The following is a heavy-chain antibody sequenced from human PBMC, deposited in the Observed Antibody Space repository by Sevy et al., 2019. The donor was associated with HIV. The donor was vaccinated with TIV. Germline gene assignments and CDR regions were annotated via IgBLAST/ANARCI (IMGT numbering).Heavy chain of an antibody. CDR2: ISGSSNYI. D-gene: IGHD3-10*01. CDR3: AKQLVWWDGMDV. J-gene: IGHJ6*02. Sequence: GGSLRLSCAASGFTFDTYSMNWVRQAPGKGLEWVSFISGSSNYIYYADSVRRRFTVSRDNAKHSLYLQMNRVRAEDTAVYYCAKQLVWWDGMDVWGQGTTVTVSS. CDR1: GFTFDTYS. V-gene: IGHV3-21*01.